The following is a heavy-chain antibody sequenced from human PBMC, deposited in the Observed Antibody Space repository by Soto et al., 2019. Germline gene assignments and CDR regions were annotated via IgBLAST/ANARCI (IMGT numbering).Heavy chain of an antibody. J-gene: IGHJ4*02. CDR2: ISYDGSNK. CDR1: GFTFSSYG. D-gene: IGHD6-19*01. Sequence: GGSLRLSCAASGFTFSSYGMHWVRQAPGKGLEWVAVISYDGSNKYYADSVKGRFTISRDNSKNTLYLQMNSLRAEDTAVYYCAKKYSRASGCFDYWGQGTLVTVSS. CDR3: AKKYSRASGCFDY. V-gene: IGHV3-30*18.